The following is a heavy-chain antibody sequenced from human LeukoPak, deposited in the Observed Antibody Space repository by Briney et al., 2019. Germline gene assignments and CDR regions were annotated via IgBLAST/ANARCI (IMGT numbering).Heavy chain of an antibody. V-gene: IGHV4-31*03. J-gene: IGHJ4*02. CDR2: IHPSGRL. CDR3: SRGLDSRKLGY. Sequence: SETLSLTCTVSGAPLNSDDQYWHWIRQSPGKGLEWIGSIHPSGRLYNNPSLESRVTISIHTSKNQFSLNLNSVTAADTAVYFCSRGLDSRKLGYWGEGTLVSVSS. D-gene: IGHD3-22*01. CDR1: GAPLNSDDQY.